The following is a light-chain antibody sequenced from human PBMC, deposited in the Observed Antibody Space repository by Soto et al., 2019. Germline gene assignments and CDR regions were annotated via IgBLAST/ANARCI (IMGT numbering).Light chain of an antibody. CDR2: DAF. J-gene: IGKJ4*01. V-gene: IGKV3-11*01. CDR3: QQRASSPPFT. Sequence: EVILTQFPATLSMSPGESATLSCRASENIRTSLAWYQHRPGQPPRLLIYDAFNRATGIPPRFSGGGSGTDFTLTISGLEPEDFAVYYCQQRASSPPFTFGGGTKVDIK. CDR1: ENIRTS.